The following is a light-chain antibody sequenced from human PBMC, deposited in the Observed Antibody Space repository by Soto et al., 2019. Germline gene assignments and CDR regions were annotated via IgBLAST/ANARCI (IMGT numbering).Light chain of an antibody. CDR1: QSISNH. CDR3: LQHYNYPWA. V-gene: IGKV1-6*01. J-gene: IGKJ1*01. Sequence: IQMTQSPSSLSASVEDRVIITCRASQSISNHLNWYQQKPGKAPKLLIYDASSLESGVPSRFSGSGSGTEFTLTISSLQPEDFATYYCLQHYNYPWAFGQGTKVDIK. CDR2: DAS.